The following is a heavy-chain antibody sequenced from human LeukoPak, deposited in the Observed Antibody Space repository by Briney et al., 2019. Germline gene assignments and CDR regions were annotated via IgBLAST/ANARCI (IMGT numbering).Heavy chain of an antibody. J-gene: IGHJ6*02. CDR1: GYTFTSYY. CDR2: INPSGGST. D-gene: IGHD6-19*01. Sequence: GASVKVSCKASGYTFTSYYMHWVRQAPGQGLEWMGIINPSGGSTSYAQKFQGRVTMTRDTSISTAYMELSRLRSNDTAVYYCARSFIWEQWLVNYYYYGMDVWGQGTTVTVSS. CDR3: ARSFIWEQWLVNYYYYGMDV. V-gene: IGHV1-46*01.